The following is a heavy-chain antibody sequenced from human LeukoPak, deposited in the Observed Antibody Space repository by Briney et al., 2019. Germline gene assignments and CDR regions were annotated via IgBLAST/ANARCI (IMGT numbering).Heavy chain of an antibody. Sequence: GGSLRLSCAASGFTVSSNYMNWVRQAPGKGLEWVSVIYGGGNIYYADSVKGGFTISRDNSKNTLYLQMNSLRAEDTAVYYCARGAGYNYPYYFDYGGQGTLVTVSS. CDR1: GFTVSSNY. J-gene: IGHJ4*02. V-gene: IGHV3-53*01. D-gene: IGHD5-24*01. CDR2: IYGGGNI. CDR3: ARGAGYNYPYYFDY.